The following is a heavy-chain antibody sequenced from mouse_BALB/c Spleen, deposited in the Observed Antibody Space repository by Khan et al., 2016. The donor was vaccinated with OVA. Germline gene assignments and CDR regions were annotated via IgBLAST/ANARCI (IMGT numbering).Heavy chain of an antibody. J-gene: IGHJ1*01. CDR3: AIGGYGYFDV. CDR2: INTYTGEP. CDR1: GYTFTNYG. D-gene: IGHD1-1*02. V-gene: IGHV9-3-1*01. Sequence: QIQLVQSGPELKKPGETVKISCKASGYTFTNYGMNWVKQAPGKGLKWMGWINTYTGEPTYADDFKGRFAFSLETSASTAYLQINNLKNEDTATYFCAIGGYGYFDVWGAGTTVTVSS.